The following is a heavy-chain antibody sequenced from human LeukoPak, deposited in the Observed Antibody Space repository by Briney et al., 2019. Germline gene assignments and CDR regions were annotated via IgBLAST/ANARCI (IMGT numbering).Heavy chain of an antibody. CDR3: ARGLGAIAVAGLSYYFDY. V-gene: IGHV4-59*01. CDR2: IYYSGST. J-gene: IGHJ4*02. CDR1: GVSISSYY. Sequence: SETLSLTCTVSGVSISSYYWSWIRQPPGKGLEWIGTIYYSGSTKNNHSLKSRVTISVDTSKNQFSLKLSSVTAAGTAVYYCARGLGAIAVAGLSYYFDYWGQGTLVTVSS. D-gene: IGHD6-19*01.